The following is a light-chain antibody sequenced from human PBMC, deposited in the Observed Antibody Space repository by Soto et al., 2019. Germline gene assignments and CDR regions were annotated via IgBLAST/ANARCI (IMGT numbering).Light chain of an antibody. J-gene: IGLJ1*01. CDR2: DVT. CDR3: YSYAGSYSLV. Sequence: QAVVTQPRSVSGSPGQSVTISCTGTSSDVGAYNYVSWYQQHPGKAPKLMIYDVTKRPSGVPDRFSASKSGNTASLTISGLQAEDEADYYCYSYAGSYSLVFGTGTKVTVL. V-gene: IGLV2-11*01. CDR1: SSDVGAYNY.